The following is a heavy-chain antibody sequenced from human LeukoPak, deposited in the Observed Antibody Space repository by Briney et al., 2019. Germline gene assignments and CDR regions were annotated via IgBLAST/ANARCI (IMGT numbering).Heavy chain of an antibody. J-gene: IGHJ4*02. CDR2: VYYSGST. CDR3: ARDRGDITPTTVFDY. V-gene: IGHV4-59*01. Sequence: SETLSLTCTVTGGSIGSYYWSWIRRPPGKGLEWIGYVYYSGSTNYNPSLKSRVTISVDTSKNQLSLKLTSVTAADTAVYYCARDRGDITPTTVFDYWGQGTPVTVSS. D-gene: IGHD2-15*01. CDR1: GGSIGSYY.